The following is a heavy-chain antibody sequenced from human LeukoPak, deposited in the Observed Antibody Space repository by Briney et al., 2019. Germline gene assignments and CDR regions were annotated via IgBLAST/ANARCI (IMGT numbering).Heavy chain of an antibody. J-gene: IGHJ6*02. CDR1: GGTFISYA. CDR3: ARGTVVPAAGPGRYDHYVMDV. V-gene: IGHV1-69*13. Sequence: SVKVSCKASGGTFISYAISWVRQAPGQGLEWMGGIIPIFGTANYAQKFQGRVTITADESTSTAYMELSSLRSEDTAVYYCARGTVVPAAGPGRYDHYVMDVWGQGTTVTVSS. CDR2: IIPIFGTA. D-gene: IGHD2-2*01.